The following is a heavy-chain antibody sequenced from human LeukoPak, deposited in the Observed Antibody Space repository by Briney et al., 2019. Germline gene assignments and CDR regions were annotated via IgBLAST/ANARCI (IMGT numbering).Heavy chain of an antibody. CDR2: ISYDGSNK. Sequence: GGSLRLSCAASGFTFSSYGMHWVRQAPGKGLEWVAVISYDGSNKYYADSAKGRFTISRDNAKNSLYLQMSSLRVEDTAVYYCTRDPRHLDSWGQGTLVTVSS. CDR3: TRDPRHLDS. CDR1: GFTFSSYG. J-gene: IGHJ4*02. D-gene: IGHD6-6*01. V-gene: IGHV3-30*03.